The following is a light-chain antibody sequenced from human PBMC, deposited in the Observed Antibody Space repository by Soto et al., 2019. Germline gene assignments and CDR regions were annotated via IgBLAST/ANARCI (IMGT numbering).Light chain of an antibody. CDR1: QSVSSY. CDR3: HQRSNGPPLYT. Sequence: EIVLTQSPATLSLSPGERATLSCRASQSVSSYLAWYQQKPGQAPRLLIYDASNRATGIPARFSGSGSGTDFTLTISSLEPEDFAVYYCHQRSNGPPLYTFGQGTKLEIK. V-gene: IGKV3-11*01. J-gene: IGKJ2*01. CDR2: DAS.